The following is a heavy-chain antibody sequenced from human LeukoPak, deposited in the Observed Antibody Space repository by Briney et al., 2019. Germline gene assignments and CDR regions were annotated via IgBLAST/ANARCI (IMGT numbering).Heavy chain of an antibody. CDR2: VHGDGNT. D-gene: IGHD6-19*01. Sequence: PGGSLRPSCAVSGFTVSDSYMSWVRQVPGEGLEWVAFVHGDGNTYYADSVKGQFTISRDNSKSMIYLQMNSLRVEDTAVYYCARSTVTAVGLFDYWGQGTLVTVSS. J-gene: IGHJ4*02. CDR1: GFTVSDSY. CDR3: ARSTVTAVGLFDY. V-gene: IGHV3-53*01.